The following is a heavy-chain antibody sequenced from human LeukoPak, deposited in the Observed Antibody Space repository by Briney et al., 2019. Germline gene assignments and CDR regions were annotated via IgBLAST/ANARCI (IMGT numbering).Heavy chain of an antibody. CDR3: ASPSGSRNRAFDY. Sequence: GASVKVSCKASGYTFTSYYMHWVRQAPGQGLEWMGIINPSGGSTSYAQKFQGRVTMTRDTSASTVYMELSSLRSEDTAAYYCASPSGSRNRAFDYWGQGTLVTVSS. CDR1: GYTFTSYY. J-gene: IGHJ4*02. D-gene: IGHD1-26*01. CDR2: INPSGGST. V-gene: IGHV1-46*01.